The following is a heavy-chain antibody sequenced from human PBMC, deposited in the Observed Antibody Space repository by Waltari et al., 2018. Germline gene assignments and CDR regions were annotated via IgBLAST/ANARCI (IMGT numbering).Heavy chain of an antibody. CDR1: GGSISSGSYY. CDR3: ARAGGSGSNWEWLGYYYYGMDV. Sequence: QVQLQESGPGLVKPSQTLSLTCTVSGGSISSGSYYWSWLRQPAGKGLEWIGRIYTSGSTNYNPSLKSRVTISVDTSKNQFSLKLSSVTAADTAVYYCARAGGSGSNWEWLGYYYYGMDVWGQGTTVTVSS. V-gene: IGHV4-61*02. CDR2: IYTSGST. J-gene: IGHJ6*02. D-gene: IGHD3-10*01.